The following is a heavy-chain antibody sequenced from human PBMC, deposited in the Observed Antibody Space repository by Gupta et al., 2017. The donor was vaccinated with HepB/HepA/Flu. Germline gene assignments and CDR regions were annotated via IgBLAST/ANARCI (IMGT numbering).Heavy chain of an antibody. CDR2: ISYDGSKE. J-gene: IGHJ4*02. Sequence: QDQLVESGGGVVQPGRSLRVSCSASGFHFRGYAMHWARQAPGRRLEWVAQISYDGSKEYYADSGKGRFTVSRDNSKNTVYLQISSLRVEDTAVYYCSREGSPTESTSWYSFASWGQGTLVTVSS. D-gene: IGHD2-8*01. V-gene: IGHV3-30*04. CDR1: GFHFRGYA. CDR3: SREGSPTESTSWYSFAS.